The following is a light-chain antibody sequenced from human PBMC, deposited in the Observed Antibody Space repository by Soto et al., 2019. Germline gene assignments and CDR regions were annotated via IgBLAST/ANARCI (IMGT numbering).Light chain of an antibody. V-gene: IGKV3-11*01. Sequence: EIVLTQSPVTLSLSPGEIATLSCRASQSVSRHLAWYQQKPGQAPRLLIYDTSNRAAGMPARFIGSGSGTDVSLTISSLEPEDFAVYYCQQRSHWPPLTFGGGTKVVI. CDR1: QSVSRH. J-gene: IGKJ4*01. CDR2: DTS. CDR3: QQRSHWPPLT.